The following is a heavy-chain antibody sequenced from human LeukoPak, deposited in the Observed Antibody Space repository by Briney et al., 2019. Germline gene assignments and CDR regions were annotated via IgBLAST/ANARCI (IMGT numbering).Heavy chain of an antibody. CDR3: AREAGYDYYIDY. CDR2: ISGSGDNT. CDR1: GFTFSTYA. J-gene: IGHJ4*02. D-gene: IGHD5-12*01. Sequence: GGSLRLSCAASGFTFSTYAMSWVRQAPGKGLEWVSAISGSGDNTYYADSVKGRFTISRDNSKNTLSLQMNSLRAEDTAVYFCAREAGYDYYIDYWGQGTLVTVSS. V-gene: IGHV3-23*01.